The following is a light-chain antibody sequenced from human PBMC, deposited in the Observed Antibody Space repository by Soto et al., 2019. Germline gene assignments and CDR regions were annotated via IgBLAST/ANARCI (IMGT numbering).Light chain of an antibody. Sequence: DIQMTQSPSSLSASVGDRVTITSRASQSSSSYLNWYQQKPGKAPNLLIYAASSLQSGVPSRFSGSGSGTDFTLTISSLQPEDFATYYCHQSYSSPFTFGPGTKVDIK. CDR2: AAS. CDR1: QSSSSY. V-gene: IGKV1-39*01. CDR3: HQSYSSPFT. J-gene: IGKJ3*01.